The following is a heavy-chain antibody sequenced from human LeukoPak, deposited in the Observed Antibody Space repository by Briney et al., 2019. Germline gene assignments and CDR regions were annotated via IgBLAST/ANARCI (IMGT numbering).Heavy chain of an antibody. J-gene: IGHJ4*02. Sequence: ESSETLSLTCTVSGGSISSYYWSWIRQPPGKGLEWIGYIYYSGSTYYNPSLKSRVTISVDTSKNQFSLKLSSVTAADTAVYYCARAPMTTVTTPFDYWGQGTLVTVSS. V-gene: IGHV4-59*12. CDR2: IYYSGST. CDR3: ARAPMTTVTTPFDY. CDR1: GGSISSYY. D-gene: IGHD4-17*01.